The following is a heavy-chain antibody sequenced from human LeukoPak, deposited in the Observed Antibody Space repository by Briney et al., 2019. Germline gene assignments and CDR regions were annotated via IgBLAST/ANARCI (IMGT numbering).Heavy chain of an antibody. CDR3: ARDPHSRPRGLGAFDI. Sequence: SETLSLTCAVSGGSISSYYWSWIRQPPRKGLEWIGYIYYIGSTNYNPSLKSRVTISLDTSKKQFSLRLNSVTAADTAQYYCARDPHSRPRGLGAFDIWGQGTMVTVSS. CDR1: GGSISSYY. V-gene: IGHV4-59*01. J-gene: IGHJ3*02. CDR2: IYYIGST. D-gene: IGHD3-10*01.